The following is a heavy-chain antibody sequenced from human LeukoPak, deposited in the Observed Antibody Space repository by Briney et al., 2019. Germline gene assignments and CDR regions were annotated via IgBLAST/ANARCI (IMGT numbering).Heavy chain of an antibody. J-gene: IGHJ4*02. D-gene: IGHD2-21*02. Sequence: PSETLSLTCAVSGGSISSGGYSWNWIRQPTGKGLEWIVYIYNSGSTSYNPSLKSRVTMSVDTSKNQFSLKLNSVTAADTAVYYCARGWGPAYCGGDCHRHFDYWGQGTLVTVSS. CDR2: IYNSGST. V-gene: IGHV4-30-4*07. CDR3: ARGWGPAYCGGDCHRHFDY. CDR1: GGSISSGGYS.